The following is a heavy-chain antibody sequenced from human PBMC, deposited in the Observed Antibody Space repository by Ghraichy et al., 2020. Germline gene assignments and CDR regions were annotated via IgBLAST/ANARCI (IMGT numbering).Heavy chain of an antibody. CDR2: FDPEDGET. CDR3: ANLPPPVRSPGAYDAFDI. Sequence: ASVKFSCKVSGYTLTELSMHWVRQAPGKGLERMGGFDPEDGETIYAQKFQGRVTMTEDTSTDTAYMELSSLRSEDTAVYYCANLPPPVRSPGAYDAFDIWGQGTMVTVSS. CDR1: GYTLTELS. V-gene: IGHV1-24*01. J-gene: IGHJ3*02.